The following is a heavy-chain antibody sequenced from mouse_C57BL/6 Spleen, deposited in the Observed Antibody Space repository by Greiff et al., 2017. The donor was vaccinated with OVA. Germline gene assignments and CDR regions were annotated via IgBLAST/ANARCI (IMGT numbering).Heavy chain of an antibody. Sequence: ESGPGLVKPSQSLSLTCSVTGYSITSGYYWNWIRQFPGNKLEWMGYISYDGSNNYNPSLQNRISITRDTSKNQFFLKLNSVTTEDTATYYCASSYDGYYVYAMDYWGQGTSVTVSS. CDR2: ISYDGSN. CDR3: ASSYDGYYVYAMDY. CDR1: GYSITSGYY. V-gene: IGHV3-6*01. D-gene: IGHD2-3*01. J-gene: IGHJ4*01.